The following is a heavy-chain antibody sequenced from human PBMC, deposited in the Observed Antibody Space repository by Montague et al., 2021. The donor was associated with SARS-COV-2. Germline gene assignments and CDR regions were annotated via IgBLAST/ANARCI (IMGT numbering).Heavy chain of an antibody. CDR1: GGSLSGYY. CDR2: INHSANT. J-gene: IGHJ6*02. V-gene: IGHV4-34*01. Sequence: SETLSLTCAVHGGSLSGYYWSWIRQPPDKGLEWIGEINHSANTKYNPSLKSPVTISIGTSKNQFSLKMTSVTAADTATYYCASGIYPSGSYYNRYYYGLNIWGPGTTVIVSS. CDR3: ASGIYPSGSYYNRYYYGLNI. D-gene: IGHD3-10*01.